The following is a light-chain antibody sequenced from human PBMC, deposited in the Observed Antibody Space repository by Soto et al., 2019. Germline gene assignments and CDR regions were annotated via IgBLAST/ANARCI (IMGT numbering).Light chain of an antibody. CDR3: QSYDSSFRRV. Sequence: QPVLTQPPSVSGAPGQRVTISCTGSSSNIGAGYDVHWYQQLPGTAPKLLIYDNSNRPSGVPDRFSGSKSGTSASLAITGLQAEDEADYYCQSYDSSFRRVFGGGTKLTVL. CDR2: DNS. J-gene: IGLJ2*01. V-gene: IGLV1-40*01. CDR1: SSNIGAGYD.